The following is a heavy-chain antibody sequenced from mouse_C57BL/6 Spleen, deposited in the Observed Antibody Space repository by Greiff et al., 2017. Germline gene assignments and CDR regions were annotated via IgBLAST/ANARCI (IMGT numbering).Heavy chain of an antibody. J-gene: IGHJ2*01. CDR2: IYPSDSET. CDR3: ARGGYYVKDFDY. V-gene: IGHV1-61*01. Sequence: QVQLQQPGADLVRPGSSVKLSCKASGYTFTSYWMDWVKQRPGQGLEWIGNIYPSDSETHYNQKFKDKATLTVDKSSSTAYMQLSSLTSEDSAVYYCARGGYYVKDFDYWGQGTTLTVSS. D-gene: IGHD2-3*01. CDR1: GYTFTSYW.